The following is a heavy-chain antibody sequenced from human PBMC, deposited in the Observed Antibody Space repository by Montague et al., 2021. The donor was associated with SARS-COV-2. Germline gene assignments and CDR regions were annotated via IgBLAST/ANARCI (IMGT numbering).Heavy chain of an antibody. J-gene: IGHJ3*02. V-gene: IGHV4-39*02. Sequence: ETLSLTCTVSGGSISSNNYYWDWIRQPPGKGLEWIGSIYDSGXXXYXXXLKXRVTISVDTSKNHFSLKLNSVTAADTAVYYCARRGRKLLPVATTIGGFDIWGQGTMVTVSS. CDR2: IYDSGXX. CDR1: GGSISSNNYY. CDR3: ARRGRKLLPVATTIGGFDI. D-gene: IGHD5-12*01.